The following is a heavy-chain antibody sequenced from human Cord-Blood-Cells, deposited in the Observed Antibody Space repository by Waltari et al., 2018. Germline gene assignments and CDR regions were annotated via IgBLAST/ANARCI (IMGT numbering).Heavy chain of an antibody. CDR2: ISSSTSYR. J-gene: IGHJ4*02. D-gene: IGHD2-2*01. CDR1: GFTSSSYS. CDR3: AMDSWSSTSPYYVDY. V-gene: IGHV3-21*01. Sequence: EVQLVESGGGLVKPGGSLRLSCAASGFTSSSYSMNWVRQAPGKGLEWVSSISSSTSYRYYAASVKGRFTISRDHAKNSLYLQMNSLRAEDTAVYYCAMDSWSSTSPYYVDYWGQGTLVTVSS.